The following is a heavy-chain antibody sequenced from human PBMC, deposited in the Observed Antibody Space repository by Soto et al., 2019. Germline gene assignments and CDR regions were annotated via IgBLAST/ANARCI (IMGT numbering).Heavy chain of an antibody. CDR2: IYHSGST. D-gene: IGHD6-13*01. V-gene: IGHV4-4*02. Sequence: QVQLQESGPGLAKPSGTLSLTCAVSSGSISSSNWWSWVRQPPGKGLEWIGEIYHSGSTNYNPSLKSRVTISVDKSKNQFSLKLSSVTAADTAVYYCARMGLGYSSFPGAFDIWGQGTMVTVSS. CDR3: ARMGLGYSSFPGAFDI. CDR1: SGSISSSNW. J-gene: IGHJ3*02.